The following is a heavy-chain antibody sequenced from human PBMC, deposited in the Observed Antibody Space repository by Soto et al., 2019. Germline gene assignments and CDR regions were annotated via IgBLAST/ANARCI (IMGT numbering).Heavy chain of an antibody. Sequence: SETLSLTCTVSGGSISGSTYYWGWSRQPPGKGLEYIGIIYYSGSTYYNPSLKSRVTISLDTSKNQFSLKLSSVTAADTAVYYCATKKGIEGANDWFDPWGRGTLVTVSS. V-gene: IGHV4-39*01. CDR2: IYYSGST. D-gene: IGHD1-26*01. CDR3: ATKKGIEGANDWFDP. J-gene: IGHJ5*02. CDR1: GGSISGSTYY.